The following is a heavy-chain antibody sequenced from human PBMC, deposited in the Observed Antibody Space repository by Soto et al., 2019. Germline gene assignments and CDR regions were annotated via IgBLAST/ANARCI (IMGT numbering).Heavy chain of an antibody. Sequence: QVQLVQSGAEVKKPGSSVKVSCKASGGTFSSYAISWVRQAPGQGLEWMGGIIPIFGTANYAQKFQGRVTITANKSTSTAYMELSSLRSEDTAVYYCARGAPYSGSYFDAFDIWGQGTMVTVSS. CDR3: ARGAPYSGSYFDAFDI. CDR2: IIPIFGTA. CDR1: GGTFSSYA. J-gene: IGHJ3*02. V-gene: IGHV1-69*06. D-gene: IGHD1-26*01.